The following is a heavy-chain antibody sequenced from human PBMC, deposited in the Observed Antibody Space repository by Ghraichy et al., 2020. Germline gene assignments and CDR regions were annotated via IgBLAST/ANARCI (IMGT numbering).Heavy chain of an antibody. J-gene: IGHJ4*02. Sequence: SETLSLTCAVSGGSISSNNWWDWFRQSPGKGLEWIGEINYSGTTNYNPSLKSRVIISVDKSKNQFSLKLNSVTAADTALYYCARDPGTSWHDSWGQGTLVTVSS. CDR3: ARDPGTSWHDS. CDR2: INYSGTT. D-gene: IGHD2-2*01. CDR1: GGSISSNNW. V-gene: IGHV4-4*02.